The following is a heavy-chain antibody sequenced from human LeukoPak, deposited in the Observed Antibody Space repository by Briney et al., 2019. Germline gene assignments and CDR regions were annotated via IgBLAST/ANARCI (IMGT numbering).Heavy chain of an antibody. CDR2: INTDGSST. Sequence: PGGSLRLSCGASGFTFSSYWMFWVRQAPGKGLVWVSRINTDGSSTTHADSVKGRFTISRDNAKNPLYLQMNSLRAEDTAVYYCARAGYDSSGSYIATFDYWGQGTLVTVSS. D-gene: IGHD3-22*01. CDR3: ARAGYDSSGSYIATFDY. V-gene: IGHV3-74*01. J-gene: IGHJ4*02. CDR1: GFTFSSYW.